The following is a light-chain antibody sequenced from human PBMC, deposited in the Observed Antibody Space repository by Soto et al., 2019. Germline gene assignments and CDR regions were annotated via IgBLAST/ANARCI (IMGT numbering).Light chain of an antibody. CDR1: QTVTGTY. CDR2: GAS. Sequence: EIVLTQSPGTLSLSPGERATLSCRASQTVTGTYLAWYQQKPGQAPRLLIYGASNRATGIPDRFSGSGSGTDVTLTISRLEPEDFAVYYCQQCGPSLKYTFGQGTKLDIK. V-gene: IGKV3-20*01. J-gene: IGKJ2*01. CDR3: QQCGPSLKYT.